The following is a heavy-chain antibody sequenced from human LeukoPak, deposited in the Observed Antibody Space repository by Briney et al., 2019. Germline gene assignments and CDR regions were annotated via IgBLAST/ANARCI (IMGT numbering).Heavy chain of an antibody. CDR3: AKGPYCSSTSCYGGKGLIDY. Sequence: GGSLRLSCAASGFIFSSYSMNWVRQAPGKGLEWVSSISSSSNYIYYADSVKGRFTISRDNSKNTLYLQMNSLRAEDTAVYYCAKGPYCSSTSCYGGKGLIDYWGQGTLVTVSS. CDR1: GFIFSSYS. V-gene: IGHV3-21*01. J-gene: IGHJ4*02. CDR2: ISSSSNYI. D-gene: IGHD2-2*01.